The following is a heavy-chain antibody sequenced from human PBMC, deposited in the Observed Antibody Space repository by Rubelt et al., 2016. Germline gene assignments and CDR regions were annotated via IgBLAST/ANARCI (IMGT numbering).Heavy chain of an antibody. D-gene: IGHD3-10*01. CDR3: AKDLSKLLWFGEGFDY. CDR2: ISWDGGST. Sequence: AASGFTFDDYTMHWDRQAPGKGLEWVSLISWDGGSTYYADSVKGRFTISRDNSKNSLYLQMNSLRTEDTALYYCAKDLSKLLWFGEGFDYWGQGTLVTVSS. V-gene: IGHV3-43*01. J-gene: IGHJ4*02. CDR1: GFTFDDYT.